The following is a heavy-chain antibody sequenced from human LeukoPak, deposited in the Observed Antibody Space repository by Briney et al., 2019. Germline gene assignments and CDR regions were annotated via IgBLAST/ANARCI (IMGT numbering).Heavy chain of an antibody. D-gene: IGHD2-15*01. CDR2: ISYDGSNE. V-gene: IGHV3-30-3*01. J-gene: IGHJ4*02. Sequence: GRSLRLSCAASGFSFRNFAMHWVRQAPGKGLEWVTLISYDGSNEYYADSVKGRFTISRDNSKNTLYLQMNSLRAEDTAVFYCARDPLGYCSGGSCYPYYFDYWGQGTLVTVSS. CDR3: ARDPLGYCSGGSCYPYYFDY. CDR1: GFSFRNFA.